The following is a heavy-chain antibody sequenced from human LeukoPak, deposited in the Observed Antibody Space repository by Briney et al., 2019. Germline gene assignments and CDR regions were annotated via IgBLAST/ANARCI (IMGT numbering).Heavy chain of an antibody. CDR3: ARALTMVRGVDKYYFDY. D-gene: IGHD3-10*01. CDR2: ISAYNGNT. Sequence: ASVKVSCKASGYTFTGYYMHWVRQAPGQGLEWMGWISAYNGNTNYAQKLRGRVTMTTDTSTSTAYMELRSLRSDDTAVYYCARALTMVRGVDKYYFDYWGQGTLVTVSS. J-gene: IGHJ4*02. V-gene: IGHV1-18*04. CDR1: GYTFTGYY.